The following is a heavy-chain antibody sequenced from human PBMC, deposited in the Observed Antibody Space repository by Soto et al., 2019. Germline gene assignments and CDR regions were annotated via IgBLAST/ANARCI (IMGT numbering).Heavy chain of an antibody. D-gene: IGHD3-10*01. Sequence: PGGPLRLSCAASGFTFSSYSMNWVRQAPGKGLEWVSYISSSSSTIYYADSVKGRFTISRDNAKNSLYLQMNSLRAEDTAVYYCARDSLPPYYYAADVNAFHIWGQGTLVTVSS. CDR3: ARDSLPPYYYAADVNAFHI. V-gene: IGHV3-48*01. CDR2: ISSSSSTI. J-gene: IGHJ3*02. CDR1: GFTFSSYS.